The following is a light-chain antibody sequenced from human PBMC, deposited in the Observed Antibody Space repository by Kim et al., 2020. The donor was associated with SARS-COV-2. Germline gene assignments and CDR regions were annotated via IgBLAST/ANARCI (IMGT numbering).Light chain of an antibody. CDR2: QDT. J-gene: IGLJ2*01. CDR1: RLGDKY. V-gene: IGLV3-1*01. CDR3: QAWDSNTAV. Sequence: SVSPGQTASITCSGERLGDKYACWYQQKPGQSPVLVIYQDTKRPSGIPERFSGSNSGNTATLTISGTQAMDEADYYCQAWDSNTAVFGGGTQLTVL.